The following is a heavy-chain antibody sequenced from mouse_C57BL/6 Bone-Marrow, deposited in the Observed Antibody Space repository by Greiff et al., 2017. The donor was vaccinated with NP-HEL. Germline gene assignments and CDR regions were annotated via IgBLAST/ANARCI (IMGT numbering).Heavy chain of an antibody. Sequence: MQGVESGAELAKPGASVKLSCKASGYTFTSYWMHWVKQRPGQGLEWIGYINPSSGYTKYNQKFKDKATLTADKSSSTAYMQLSSLTYEDSAVYYCARYGSSPHWYFDVWGTGTTVTVSS. CDR2: INPSSGYT. D-gene: IGHD1-1*01. CDR3: ARYGSSPHWYFDV. CDR1: GYTFTSYW. J-gene: IGHJ1*03. V-gene: IGHV1-7*01.